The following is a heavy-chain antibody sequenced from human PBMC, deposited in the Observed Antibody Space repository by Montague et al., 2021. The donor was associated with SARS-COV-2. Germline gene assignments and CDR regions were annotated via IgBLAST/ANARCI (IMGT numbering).Heavy chain of an antibody. Sequence: SLRLSCAASGFTFSSYAMSWVRQAPGKGLEWVSTITGSGGSTYYADSVKGRFTISRDNSKNTLYLQMNSLRAEDTAVYYCAKGGVWERGGSTTFDYWGQGTLVTVSS. V-gene: IGHV3-23*01. J-gene: IGHJ4*02. D-gene: IGHD1-26*01. CDR1: GFTFSSYA. CDR2: ITGSGGST. CDR3: AKGGVWERGGSTTFDY.